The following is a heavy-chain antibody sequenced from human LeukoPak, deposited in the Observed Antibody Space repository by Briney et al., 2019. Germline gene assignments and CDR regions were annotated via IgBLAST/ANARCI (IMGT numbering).Heavy chain of an antibody. Sequence: GGSLRLSCAASGFTFSSYAMLWVRQAPGKGGEWVAVISYDGSNKYYADSVKGRFTISRDNSKNTLYLQMNSLRAEDTAVYYCARDPEGGDYYYYMDVWGKGTTVTVSS. V-gene: IGHV3-30*04. J-gene: IGHJ6*03. CDR3: ARDPEGGDYYYYMDV. CDR1: GFTFSSYA. CDR2: ISYDGSNK. D-gene: IGHD2-21*01.